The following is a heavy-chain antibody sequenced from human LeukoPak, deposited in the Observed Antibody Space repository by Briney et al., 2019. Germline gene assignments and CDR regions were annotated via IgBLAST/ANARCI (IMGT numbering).Heavy chain of an antibody. J-gene: IGHJ4*02. CDR2: IYTSGST. Sequence: PSETLSLTCAVYGGSFSGYYWSWIRQPPGKGLEWIGRIYTSGSTNYNPSLKSRVTISVDTSKNQFSLKLSSVTAADTAVYYCARGGTDWTGYSPYCFDYWGQGTLVTVSS. V-gene: IGHV4-4*08. D-gene: IGHD3/OR15-3a*01. CDR3: ARGGTDWTGYSPYCFDY. CDR1: GGSFSGYY.